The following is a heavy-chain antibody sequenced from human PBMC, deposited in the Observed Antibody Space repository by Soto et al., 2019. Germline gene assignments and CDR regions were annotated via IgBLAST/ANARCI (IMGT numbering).Heavy chain of an antibody. CDR3: AKGTSYDILTGYYDY. V-gene: IGHV3-9*01. CDR1: GFTFDDYA. D-gene: IGHD3-9*01. J-gene: IGHJ4*02. CDR2: ISWNSGNM. Sequence: EVQLVESGGGLVQPGRSLRLSCAASGFTFDDYAMHWVRQAPGRGLEWVSTISWNSGNMAYADSVKGRFTISRDNAKNSLYLQMNSLRAEDTALYYCAKGTSYDILTGYYDYWGQGTLITVSS.